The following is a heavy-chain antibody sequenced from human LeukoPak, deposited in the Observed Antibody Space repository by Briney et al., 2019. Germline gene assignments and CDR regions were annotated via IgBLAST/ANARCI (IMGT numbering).Heavy chain of an antibody. CDR1: GVSVSSSDYY. V-gene: IGHV4-39*01. CDR3: ARSLSTTGLR. D-gene: IGHD1-1*01. J-gene: IGHJ4*02. Sequence: SETLSLTCTVSGVSVSSSDYYWGWIRQPPGKGLEWIGSINYSGNTYYNPSLKNRVTISVDTSKNQFSLKLSSVTAADTAVYYCARSLSTTGLRWGQGTLVTVSS. CDR2: INYSGNT.